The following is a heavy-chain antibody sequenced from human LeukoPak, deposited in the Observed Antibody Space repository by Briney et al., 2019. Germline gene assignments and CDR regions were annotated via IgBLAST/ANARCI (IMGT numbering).Heavy chain of an antibody. D-gene: IGHD6-19*01. CDR2: IKQDGSEK. J-gene: IGHJ5*02. CDR1: GLTFSRYW. V-gene: IGHV3-7*01. Sequence: GGSLRLSCTASGLTFSRYWMNWVRQAPGKGLEWVASIKQDGSEKYYVDSVKGRFTISRDNAKNSLYLQMNSLRAEDTAVYYCARGRGAVAGITPWGQGTLVTVSS. CDR3: ARGRGAVAGITP.